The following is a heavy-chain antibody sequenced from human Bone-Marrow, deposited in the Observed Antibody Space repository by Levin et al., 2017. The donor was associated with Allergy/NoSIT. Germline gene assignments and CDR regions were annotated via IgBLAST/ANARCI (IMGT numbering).Heavy chain of an antibody. CDR3: ARTPHDDKYYYDSSGYSDFVDY. V-gene: IGHV3-74*01. D-gene: IGHD3-22*01. Sequence: GESLKISCAASGFTFSSYWMHWVRQAPGKGLVWVSRINSDGSSTSYADSVKGRFTISRDNAKNTLYLQMNSLRAEDTAVYYCARTPHDDKYYYDSSGYSDFVDYWGQGTLVTVSS. CDR1: GFTFSSYW. CDR2: INSDGSST. J-gene: IGHJ4*02.